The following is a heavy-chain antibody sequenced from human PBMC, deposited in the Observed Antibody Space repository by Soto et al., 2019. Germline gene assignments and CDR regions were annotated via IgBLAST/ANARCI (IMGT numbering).Heavy chain of an antibody. CDR2: IIPIFGTA. Sequence: SVKVSCKASGGTFSSYAISWVRQAPGQGLEWMGGIIPIFGTANYAQKFQGRVTITADESTSTAYMELSSLRSEDTAVYYCARDGAWYDFWSGPYWFDPWGQGTLVTVSS. D-gene: IGHD3-3*01. CDR3: ARDGAWYDFWSGPYWFDP. V-gene: IGHV1-69*13. CDR1: GGTFSSYA. J-gene: IGHJ5*02.